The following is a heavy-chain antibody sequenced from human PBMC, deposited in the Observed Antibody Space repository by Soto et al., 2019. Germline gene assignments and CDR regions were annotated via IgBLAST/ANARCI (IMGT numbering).Heavy chain of an antibody. D-gene: IGHD3-3*01. CDR3: AKLGGDFWSGSRTYFDY. V-gene: IGHV3-23*01. CDR1: GFTFSSYA. J-gene: IGHJ4*02. Sequence: EVQLLESGGGLVQPGGSLRLSCAASGFTFSSYAMSWVRQAPGKGLEWVSAISGSGGSTYYADSVKGRFTISRDNSKNTLYLHMTSLRAENTAVYYCAKLGGDFWSGSRTYFDYWGQGTLVTVSS. CDR2: ISGSGGST.